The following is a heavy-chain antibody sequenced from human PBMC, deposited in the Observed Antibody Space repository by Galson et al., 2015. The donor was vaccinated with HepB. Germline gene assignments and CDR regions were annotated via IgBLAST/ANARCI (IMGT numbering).Heavy chain of an antibody. CDR1: GFTFSDYY. V-gene: IGHV3-11*01. J-gene: IGHJ4*02. D-gene: IGHD2-15*01. Sequence: SLRLSCAASGFTFSDYYMSWIRQAPGKGLEWVSYISSSGSTIYYADSVKGRFTISRDNAKNSLYLQMNSLRAEDTAVYYCARGDIIVVVAATNFDYWGQGTLVTVSS. CDR3: ARGDIIVVVAATNFDY. CDR2: ISSSGSTI.